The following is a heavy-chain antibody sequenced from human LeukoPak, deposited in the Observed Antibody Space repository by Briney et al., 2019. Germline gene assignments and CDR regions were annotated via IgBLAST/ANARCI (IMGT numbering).Heavy chain of an antibody. CDR3: ARDSLHNYGEPFDY. CDR1: GYTFTGYY. V-gene: IGHV1-18*04. J-gene: IGHJ4*02. Sequence: ASVKVSCKASGYTFTGYYMHWVRQAPGQGLEWMGWISAYNGNTNYAQKLQGRVTMTTDTSTSTAYMELRSLRSDDTAVYYCARDSLHNYGEPFDYWGQGTLVTVSS. CDR2: ISAYNGNT. D-gene: IGHD4-17*01.